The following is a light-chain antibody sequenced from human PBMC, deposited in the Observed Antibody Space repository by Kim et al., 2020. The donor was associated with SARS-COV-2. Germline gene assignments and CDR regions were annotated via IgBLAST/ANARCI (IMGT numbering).Light chain of an antibody. Sequence: DIVMTPTPLSLSVIPGQPASISCKSSQSLLHSDGESYLYWYLQRPGQSPHLLIYESSKRFSGVPDRISGSGSGTDFTLRISRVEAEDVGIYFCMQSVELPLTFGGGTKVDIK. CDR2: ESS. CDR3: MQSVELPLT. J-gene: IGKJ4*01. CDR1: QSLLHSDGESY. V-gene: IGKV2D-29*02.